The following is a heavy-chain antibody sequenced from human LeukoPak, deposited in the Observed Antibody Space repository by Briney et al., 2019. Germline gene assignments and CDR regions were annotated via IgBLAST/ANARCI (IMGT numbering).Heavy chain of an antibody. CDR2: IYYSGST. CDR1: GGSISRYY. D-gene: IGHD3-3*01. CDR3: ARSEPGGDFWSGYSYYFDY. V-gene: IGHV4-59*01. Sequence: PSETLSLTCTVSGGSISRYYWSWIRQPPGKGLEGIGYIYYSGSTNYNPSLKSRVTISVDTSKNQFSLKLSSVTAADTAVYYCARSEPGGDFWSGYSYYFDYWGQGTLVTVSS. J-gene: IGHJ4*02.